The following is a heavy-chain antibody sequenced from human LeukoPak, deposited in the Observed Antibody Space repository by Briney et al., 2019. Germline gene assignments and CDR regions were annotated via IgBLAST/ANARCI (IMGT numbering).Heavy chain of an antibody. CDR2: MNPNSGNT. Sequence: GASVKVSCKASGYTFTSYDINWVRQATGQGLEWMGWMNPNSGNTGYAQKFQGRVTMTRNTSISTAYMELSSLRSEDTAVYYCARMRTRGYYYYYYGMDVWGQGTTVTVSS. V-gene: IGHV1-8*01. J-gene: IGHJ6*02. CDR1: GYTFTSYD. D-gene: IGHD3/OR15-3a*01. CDR3: ARMRTRGYYYYYYGMDV.